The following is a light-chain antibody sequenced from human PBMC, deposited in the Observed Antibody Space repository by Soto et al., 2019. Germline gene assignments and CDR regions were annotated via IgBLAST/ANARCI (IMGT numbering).Light chain of an antibody. CDR1: QSVSSN. Sequence: EIVMTQSPATLSVSPGERATLSCRASQSVSSNLAWYQQKPGQAPRLLIYGASTRATGIPARFSGSGSGTEFHLTISSLQSEDFAVYYCQQYNNWPITFGPGTKVDIK. CDR3: QQYNNWPIT. V-gene: IGKV3-15*01. J-gene: IGKJ3*01. CDR2: GAS.